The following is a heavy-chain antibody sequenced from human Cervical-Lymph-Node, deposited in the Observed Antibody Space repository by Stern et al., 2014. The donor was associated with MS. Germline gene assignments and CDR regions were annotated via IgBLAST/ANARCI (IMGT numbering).Heavy chain of an antibody. J-gene: IGHJ4*02. CDR3: ARGDIAVAGTPRLRFDY. CDR2: INANSGGT. CDR1: GYTFTDYF. V-gene: IGHV1-2*02. D-gene: IGHD6-19*01. Sequence: VQLLESGAEVKKPGASVTVSCKASGYTFTDYFLHWVRQAPGQGLEWMGWINANSGGTNYAQKFQGRVTMTRDTSISTAYMELNRLTSDDTAVYYCARGDIAVAGTPRLRFDYWGQGTLVTVSS.